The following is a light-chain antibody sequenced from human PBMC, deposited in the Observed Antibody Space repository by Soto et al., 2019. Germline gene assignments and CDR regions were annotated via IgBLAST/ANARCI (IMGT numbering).Light chain of an antibody. V-gene: IGLV1-47*02. CDR3: AAWDDSLNGYV. CDR2: SND. Sequence: QSVLTQPPSASGTHGQRVTISCSGSSSNIGSNYVYWYQQLPGTAPKLLMYSNDRRPSGVPARFSGSKSGTSASLAISGLRSEDEADYYCAAWDDSLNGYVFGTGTKLTVL. CDR1: SSNIGSNY. J-gene: IGLJ1*01.